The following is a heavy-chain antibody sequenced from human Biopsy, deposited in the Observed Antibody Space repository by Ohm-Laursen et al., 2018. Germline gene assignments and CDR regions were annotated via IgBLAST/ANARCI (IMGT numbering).Heavy chain of an antibody. J-gene: IGHJ4*02. CDR1: GDSVSSGSFY. Sequence: SDTLSPTCTVSGDSVSSGSFYWTWIRQPPGQGLEYIGYIYDRGSTANYNPSLESRVTMSVDMPKNQFSLNLSSVTAADTAIYYCARGMRSSGWPYFDSWGQGTLVTVSS. CDR2: IYDRGSTA. CDR3: ARGMRSSGWPYFDS. V-gene: IGHV4-61*01. D-gene: IGHD6-19*01.